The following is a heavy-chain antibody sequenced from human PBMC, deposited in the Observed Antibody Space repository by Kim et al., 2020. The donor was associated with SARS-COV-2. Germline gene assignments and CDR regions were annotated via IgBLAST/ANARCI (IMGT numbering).Heavy chain of an antibody. CDR3: ARTYSGKFHT. J-gene: IGHJ5*02. CDR2: IYYSGST. D-gene: IGHD1-26*01. CDR1: GVSISSSSDY. Sequence: SETLSLTCTVSGVSISSSSDYWGWIRQPPGKGLEWIGSIYYSGSTYYNPSLKSRVTISVDTSKNQFSLKLSSVTAADTTVYYCARTYSGKFHTWGQGTLVTVSS. V-gene: IGHV4-39*01.